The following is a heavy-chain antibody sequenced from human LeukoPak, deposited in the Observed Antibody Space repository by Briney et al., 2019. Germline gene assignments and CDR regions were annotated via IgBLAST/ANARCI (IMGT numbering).Heavy chain of an antibody. CDR2: IYSGGST. J-gene: IGHJ4*02. V-gene: IGHV3-66*02. CDR3: ARAPRDIVVVPAAIFHFDY. D-gene: IGHD2-2*01. Sequence: PGGSLTLSCAASGFTVSSNYMSWVRQAPGKGLEWVSDIYSGGSTYYADSVKGRFTISRDNSKNTLHLQMNSLRAEDTAVYYCARAPRDIVVVPAAIFHFDYWGQGTLVTVSS. CDR1: GFTVSSNY.